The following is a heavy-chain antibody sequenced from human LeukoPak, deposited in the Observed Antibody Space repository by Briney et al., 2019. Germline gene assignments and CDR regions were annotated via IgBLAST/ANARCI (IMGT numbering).Heavy chain of an antibody. CDR1: GGSIRSGGYS. CDR2: TSYSEST. D-gene: IGHD1-26*01. Sequence: TLSLTCAVSGGSIRSGGYSWNWIRQPPGKGLEWIGYTSYSESTSYNPSLQSRVTISMDRSNNQFSLRLTSLTAADTAVYYCARGPVGAREPYYFDYWGQGTLVTVSS. V-gene: IGHV4-30-2*01. CDR3: ARGPVGAREPYYFDY. J-gene: IGHJ4*02.